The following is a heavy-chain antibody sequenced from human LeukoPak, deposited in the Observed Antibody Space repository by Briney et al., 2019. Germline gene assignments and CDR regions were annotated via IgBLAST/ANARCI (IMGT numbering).Heavy chain of an antibody. J-gene: IGHJ6*02. Sequence: GGSLRLSCAASGFTFSSYWMSWVRQAPGKGLEWVANIKQDGSEQYYVDSVKGRFTVSRDNAKNSLYLQMNSLRAEDTAVYYCARDGGYSYGYYYYGMDVWGQGTTVTASS. CDR1: GFTFSSYW. CDR3: ARDGGYSYGYYYYGMDV. CDR2: IKQDGSEQ. V-gene: IGHV3-7*01. D-gene: IGHD5-18*01.